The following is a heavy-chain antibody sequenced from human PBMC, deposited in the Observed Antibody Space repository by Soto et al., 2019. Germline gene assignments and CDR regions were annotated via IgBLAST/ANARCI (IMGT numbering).Heavy chain of an antibody. CDR2: IYYSGST. CDR1: GGSISSSSYY. D-gene: IGHD4-17*01. J-gene: IGHJ4*02. V-gene: IGHV4-39*01. CDR3: ARRGLRLRGYFDY. Sequence: QLQLQESGPGLVKPSETLSLTCTVSGGSISSSSYYWGWIRQPPGKGLEWIGSIYYSGSTYYNPSIKSRVTISVDTSKNQFSLKLSSVTAADTAVYYCARRGLRLRGYFDYWGQGTLVTVSS.